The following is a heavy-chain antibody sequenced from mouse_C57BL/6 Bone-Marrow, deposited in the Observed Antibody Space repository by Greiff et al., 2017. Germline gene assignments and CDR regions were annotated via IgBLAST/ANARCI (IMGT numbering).Heavy chain of an antibody. V-gene: IGHV1-80*01. J-gene: IGHJ3*01. CDR3: ARGAY. CDR1: GYAFSSYW. CDR2: IFPGDGDT. Sequence: VKLMESGAELVKPGASVKISCKASGYAFSSYWMNWVKQRPGKGLEWIGQIFPGDGDTNYNGKFKGKATLTAAKSSSTAYIQLSSLTSEDSAVYFCARGAYWGQGTLVTVSA.